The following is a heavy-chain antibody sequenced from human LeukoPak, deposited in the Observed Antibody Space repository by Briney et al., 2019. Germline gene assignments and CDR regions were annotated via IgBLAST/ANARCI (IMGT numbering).Heavy chain of an antibody. CDR3: ARCIVVVPAAMGWFDP. D-gene: IGHD2-2*01. J-gene: IGHJ5*02. CDR2: IYYSGST. V-gene: IGHV4-30-4*08. CDR1: GGSISSGDYY. Sequence: PSETLSLTCTVSGGSISSGDYYWSWIRQPPGKGLEWIGYIYYSGSTYYNPSLKSRVTISVDTSKNQFSLKLSSVTAADTAVYYCARCIVVVPAAMGWFDPWGQGTLVTVSS.